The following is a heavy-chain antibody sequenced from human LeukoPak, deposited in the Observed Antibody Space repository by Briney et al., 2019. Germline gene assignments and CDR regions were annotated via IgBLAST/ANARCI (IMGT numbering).Heavy chain of an antibody. Sequence: PGGSLRLSCAASGFTVSSSYMSWVRQAPGKGLVWVSVIYSDGTTYYADYVKVRFTISRDNSKNTLYLQMNILRAEDTAVYDCARDLITVTGVGWGQGTLVTVVS. CDR2: IYSDGTT. CDR3: ARDLITVTGVG. D-gene: IGHD4-17*01. V-gene: IGHV3-66*01. CDR1: GFTVSSSY. J-gene: IGHJ4*02.